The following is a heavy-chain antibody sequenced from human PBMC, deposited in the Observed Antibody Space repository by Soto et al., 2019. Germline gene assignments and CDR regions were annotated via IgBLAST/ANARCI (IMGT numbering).Heavy chain of an antibody. CDR2: MNPNSGNT. V-gene: IGHV1-8*01. D-gene: IGHD3-10*01. CDR3: ARSYRTIWFGELSYYYYGMDV. Sequence: ASVKVSCKASGYTFTSYDINWVRQATGQGLEWMGWMNPNSGNTGYAQKFQGRVTMTRNTSISTAYMELSSLRSEDTAVYYCARSYRTIWFGELSYYYYGMDVWGQGTTVTVSS. J-gene: IGHJ6*02. CDR1: GYTFTSYD.